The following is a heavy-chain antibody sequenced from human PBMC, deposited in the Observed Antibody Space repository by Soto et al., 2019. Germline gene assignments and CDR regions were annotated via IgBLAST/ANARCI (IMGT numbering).Heavy chain of an antibody. Sequence: SETLSLTCTVSGGSISSYYWSWIRQPPGKGLEWIGYIYYSESTNYNPSLKSRVTISPDTSENQFSLKLSSVTAADTAVYYCARATAHYYGSGSYLDYYMDVWGKGTTVTVSS. D-gene: IGHD3-10*01. CDR3: ARATAHYYGSGSYLDYYMDV. V-gene: IGHV4-59*01. CDR2: IYYSEST. J-gene: IGHJ6*03. CDR1: GGSISSYY.